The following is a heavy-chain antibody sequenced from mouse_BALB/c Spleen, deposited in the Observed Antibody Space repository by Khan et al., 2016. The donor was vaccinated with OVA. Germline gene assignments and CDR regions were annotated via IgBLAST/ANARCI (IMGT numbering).Heavy chain of an antibody. J-gene: IGHJ4*01. Sequence: QIPLVQSGPDLKKPGETVKISCKASGYTFTNFGINWVKQAPGKGLKWMGWIYTYTGEPTYADDFKGRFAFSLETSASTAYLQINNLRNEDTATYFCARGGRRAMDYWGQGTSVTVSS. V-gene: IGHV9-3-1*01. CDR3: ARGGRRAMDY. CDR1: GYTFTNFG. CDR2: IYTYTGEP. D-gene: IGHD3-3*01.